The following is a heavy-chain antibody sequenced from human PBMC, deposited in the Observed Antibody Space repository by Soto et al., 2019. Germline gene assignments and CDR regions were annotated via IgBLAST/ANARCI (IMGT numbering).Heavy chain of an antibody. Sequence: QVQLQESGPGLVKASQTLSLTCTVSGGSVSSGDYYWSWIRQPPGKGLEWIGYIHYSGSIYYNPSLKGRVTISGDTSKNPFSLKLTSVTAADTAVYYCARAHRYYDYPDIWGQGTMVTVSS. V-gene: IGHV4-30-4*01. CDR2: IHYSGSI. CDR3: ARAHRYYDYPDI. D-gene: IGHD3-22*01. J-gene: IGHJ3*02. CDR1: GGSVSSGDYY.